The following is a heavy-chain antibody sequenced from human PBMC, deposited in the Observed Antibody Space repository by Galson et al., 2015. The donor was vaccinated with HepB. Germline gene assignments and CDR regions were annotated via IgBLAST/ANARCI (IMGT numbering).Heavy chain of an antibody. D-gene: IGHD2-21*02. J-gene: IGHJ4*02. CDR3: AKGPDGRILVTDVSY. CDR1: GFTFSNYP. Sequence: SLRLSCAASGFTFSNYPMSWVRQAPGKGLEWVSSVSGTTGITNYADSVKGRFTISRDNSKNTLDLQMNSLRVEDTAIYYCAKGPDGRILVTDVSYWGQGTLVTVFS. CDR2: VSGTTGIT. V-gene: IGHV3-23*01.